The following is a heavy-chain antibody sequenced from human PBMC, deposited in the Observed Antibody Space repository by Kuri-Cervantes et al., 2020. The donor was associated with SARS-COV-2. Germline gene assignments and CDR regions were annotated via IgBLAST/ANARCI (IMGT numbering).Heavy chain of an antibody. CDR1: GYAFTSYA. V-gene: IGHV1-3*01. CDR2: INAGNGNT. D-gene: IGHD3-22*01. Sequence: ASVKVSCKASGYAFTSYAMHWVRQAPGQRLEWMGWINAGNGNTKYSQKFQGRVTITRDTSASTAYMELSSLRSEDTAVYYCARAGTYYYDSSRHYFDYWGQGTLVTVSS. J-gene: IGHJ4*02. CDR3: ARAGTYYYDSSRHYFDY.